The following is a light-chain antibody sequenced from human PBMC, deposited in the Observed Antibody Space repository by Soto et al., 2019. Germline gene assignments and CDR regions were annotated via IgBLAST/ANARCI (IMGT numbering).Light chain of an antibody. CDR2: GAS. Sequence: EIVLTQSPGTLSLSPGERATLSCRASQSVSNNYLAWYQQKPGQAPRLLIYGASSRATGVPDRFSASGSGTDFTLTISRLEPEDFAVYYCQQYGMSPFTFGPRTMVDIK. J-gene: IGKJ3*01. CDR1: QSVSNNY. V-gene: IGKV3-20*01. CDR3: QQYGMSPFT.